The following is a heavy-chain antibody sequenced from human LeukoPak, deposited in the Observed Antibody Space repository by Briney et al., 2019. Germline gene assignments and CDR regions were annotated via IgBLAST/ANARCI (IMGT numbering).Heavy chain of an antibody. CDR2: ISGSGVST. CDR3: AKDERNWNYNLASQTYD. CDR1: GFTFSSFA. V-gene: IGHV3-23*01. D-gene: IGHD1-7*01. J-gene: IGHJ4*02. Sequence: GGSLRISCAASGFTFSSFAMIWVRQAPGKGLEWVSAISGSGVSTYYADSVKGRFTVSRDNSKNTLYLQMSSLRAEDTAVYYCAKDERNWNYNLASQTYDWGQGTLVTVSS.